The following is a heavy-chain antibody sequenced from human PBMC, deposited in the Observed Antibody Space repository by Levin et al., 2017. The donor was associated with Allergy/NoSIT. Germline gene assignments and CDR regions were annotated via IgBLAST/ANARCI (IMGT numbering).Heavy chain of an antibody. J-gene: IGHJ4*02. CDR1: GFTFSIYN. V-gene: IGHV3-48*02. CDR3: ARVGYYDSSGDDY. CDR2: ISSSSSTI. Sequence: LSLTCAASGFTFSIYNMNWVRQAPGKGLEWVSYISSSSSTIYYADSVKGRFTISRDNAKNSLYLQMNSLRDEDTAVYYCARVGYYDSSGDDYWGQGTLVTVSS. D-gene: IGHD3-22*01.